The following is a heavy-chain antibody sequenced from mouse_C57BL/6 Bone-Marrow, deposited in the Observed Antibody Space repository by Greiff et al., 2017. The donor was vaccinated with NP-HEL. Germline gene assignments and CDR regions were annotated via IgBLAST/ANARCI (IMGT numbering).Heavy chain of an antibody. CDR1: GYTFTDYY. CDR3: ARLLRVAMDY. CDR2: INPYNGGT. Sequence: EVQLQQSGPVLVKPGASVKMSCKASGYTFTDYYMNWVKQSPGKSLEWIGVINPYNGGTSYNQKFKGKATLTVDKSSSTAYMELNSLTSEDSAVYYCARLLRVAMDYWGQGTSVTVSS. D-gene: IGHD1-1*01. V-gene: IGHV1-19*01. J-gene: IGHJ4*01.